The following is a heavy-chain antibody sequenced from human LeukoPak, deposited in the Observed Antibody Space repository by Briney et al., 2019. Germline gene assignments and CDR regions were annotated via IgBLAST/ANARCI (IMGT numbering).Heavy chain of an antibody. CDR2: IYSSRST. J-gene: IGHJ3*02. D-gene: IGHD6-19*01. V-gene: IGHV4-59*12. CDR3: ARSHGIAVAADAFDI. CDR1: GGSISSYY. Sequence: NASETLSLTCSVSGGSISSYYWSWIRQPPGKGLEWIGYIYSSRSTNYNPSLKSRVTMSLDTSKNQFSLKLSSVTAADTAVYYCARSHGIAVAADAFDIWGQGTMVTVSS.